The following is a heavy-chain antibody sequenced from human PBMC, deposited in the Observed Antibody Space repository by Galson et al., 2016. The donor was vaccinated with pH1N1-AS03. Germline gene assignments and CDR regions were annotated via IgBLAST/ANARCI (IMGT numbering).Heavy chain of an antibody. Sequence: LRLSCAASGFTFSSYSIHWVRQAPGKGLEYVSAISSDGDTYYTDSVKGRFTISRDKSKNTVCLQMGSLRPEDVAVYYCAREAEHYYYALDVWGQGTTVTVSS. CDR1: GFTFSSYS. CDR2: ISSDGDT. V-gene: IGHV3-64*02. J-gene: IGHJ6*02. CDR3: AREAEHYYYALDV.